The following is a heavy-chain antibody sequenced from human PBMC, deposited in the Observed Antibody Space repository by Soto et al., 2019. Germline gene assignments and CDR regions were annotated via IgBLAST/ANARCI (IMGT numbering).Heavy chain of an antibody. Sequence: GGSLRHSCTASRFTFGDYAMSWFRQAPGKGLEWVGFIRSKAYGGTTEYAASVKGRFTISRDDSKSIAYLQMNSLKTEDTAVYYCTRGWYYYDSSGYLYDYWGQGTLVTVSS. D-gene: IGHD3-22*01. CDR3: TRGWYYYDSSGYLYDY. J-gene: IGHJ4*02. CDR1: RFTFGDYA. CDR2: IRSKAYGGTT. V-gene: IGHV3-49*03.